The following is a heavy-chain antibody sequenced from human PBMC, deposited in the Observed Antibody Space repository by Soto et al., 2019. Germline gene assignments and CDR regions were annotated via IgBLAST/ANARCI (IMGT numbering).Heavy chain of an antibody. Sequence: NPSETLSLTCSVSAGSISSDGFYWNWIRQPPGKGLEWIGYIYHSGGTYSSPSLRSRVTISVDTSKNQFTLKLSSVTAADTAVYYCARDRGGYGVFDYWGQGTLVTVS. CDR3: ARDRGGYGVFDY. D-gene: IGHD5-12*01. CDR1: AGSISSDGFY. CDR2: IYHSGGT. J-gene: IGHJ4*02. V-gene: IGHV4-31*03.